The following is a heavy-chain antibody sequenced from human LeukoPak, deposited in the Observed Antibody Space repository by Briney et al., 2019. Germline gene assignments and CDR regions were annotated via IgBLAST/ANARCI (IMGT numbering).Heavy chain of an antibody. CDR2: IIPIFGTA. CDR1: GGTFSSYA. J-gene: IGHJ4*02. D-gene: IGHD4-23*01. CDR3: ARDREYGGNFFDY. V-gene: IGHV1-69*05. Sequence: EASVKVSCKASGGTFSSYAISWVRQAPGQGLEWMGGIIPIFGTANYAQKFQGRVTITTDESTSTAYMELSSLRSEDTAVYYCARDREYGGNFFDYWGQGTLVTVSS.